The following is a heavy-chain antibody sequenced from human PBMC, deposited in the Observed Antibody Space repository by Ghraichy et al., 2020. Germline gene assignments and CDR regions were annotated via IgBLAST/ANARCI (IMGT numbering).Heavy chain of an antibody. CDR3: ARDFSYVHGDGAWYFLDAFDI. CDR2: IKQEGSEK. Sequence: GGSLRLSCAASGFTFSNYWMSWVRQAPGKGLEWVANIKQEGSEKYYVDSVKGRFTISRDNAKKSLYLQMNSLRAEDTAVYYCARDFSYVHGDGAWYFLDAFDIWGQGTMVTVSS. J-gene: IGHJ3*02. CDR1: GFTFSNYW. D-gene: IGHD6-19*01. V-gene: IGHV3-7*03.